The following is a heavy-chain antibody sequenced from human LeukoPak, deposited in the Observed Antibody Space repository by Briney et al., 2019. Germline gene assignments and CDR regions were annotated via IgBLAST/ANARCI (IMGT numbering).Heavy chain of an antibody. Sequence: PGGSLRLSCAASGFTFSSYSMNWVRQAPGKGLEWVSSISSSSSYIYYADSVKGRFTISRDNAKNSLYLQMNSLRAEDTAVYYCARDGDSRGYYYEWGAFDIWGQGTRV. CDR1: GFTFSSYS. CDR2: ISSSSSYI. D-gene: IGHD3-22*01. V-gene: IGHV3-21*01. CDR3: ARDGDSRGYYYEWGAFDI. J-gene: IGHJ3*02.